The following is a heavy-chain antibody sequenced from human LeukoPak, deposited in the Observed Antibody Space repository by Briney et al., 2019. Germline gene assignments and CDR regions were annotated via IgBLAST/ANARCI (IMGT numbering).Heavy chain of an antibody. J-gene: IGHJ3*02. Sequence: KSSETLSLTCAVYGGSFSGYYWSWIRQPPGKGLEWIGEINHSGSTNYNPSLKSRVTISVDTSKTQFSLMLSSVTAADTAVYYCARLRGFGELFTAFDMWGQGTMVTVSS. CDR1: GGSFSGYY. V-gene: IGHV4-34*01. D-gene: IGHD3-10*01. CDR2: INHSGST. CDR3: ARLRGFGELFTAFDM.